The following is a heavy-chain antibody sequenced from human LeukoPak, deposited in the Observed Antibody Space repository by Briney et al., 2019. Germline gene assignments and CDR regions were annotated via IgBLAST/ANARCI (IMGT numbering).Heavy chain of an antibody. CDR2: ISGSGGST. D-gene: IGHD2-2*01. V-gene: IGHV3-23*01. J-gene: IGHJ5*02. CDR1: GFTFSSYA. CDR3: AKDLRFANIVVVPAALGYWFDP. Sequence: GGSLRLSCAASGFTFSSYAMSWVRQAPGKGLEWVSAISGSGGSTYYADSVKGRFTISRDNSKNTLYLQMNSLRAEDTAVYYCAKDLRFANIVVVPAALGYWFDPWGQGTLVTVSS.